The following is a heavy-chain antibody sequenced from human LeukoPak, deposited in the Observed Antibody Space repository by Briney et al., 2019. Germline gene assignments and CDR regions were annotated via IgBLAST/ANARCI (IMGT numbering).Heavy chain of an antibody. J-gene: IGHJ6*02. CDR3: AKGIVVVPAASGMDV. Sequence: GRSLRLSCAASGFTFSSYGMHWVRQAPGKGLEWVAVISYDGSNKYYADSVKGRFTISRDNSKNTLYLQMNSLRAEDTAVYYCAKGIVVVPAASGMDVWGQGTTVIVSS. V-gene: IGHV3-30*18. CDR1: GFTFSSYG. CDR2: ISYDGSNK. D-gene: IGHD2-2*01.